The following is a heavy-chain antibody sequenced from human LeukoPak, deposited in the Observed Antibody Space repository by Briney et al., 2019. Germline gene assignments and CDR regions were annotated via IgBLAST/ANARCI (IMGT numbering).Heavy chain of an antibody. J-gene: IGHJ4*02. D-gene: IGHD1-26*01. CDR3: ARVQGWELLGFDY. V-gene: IGHV3-21*01. Sequence: GGSLRLSCAASGFTFSSYSMNWVRQAPGKGLEWVSSISSSSSYIYYADSVKGRFTISRDDAKNSLYLQMNSLRAEDTAVYYCARVQGWELLGFDYWGQGTLVTVSS. CDR1: GFTFSSYS. CDR2: ISSSSSYI.